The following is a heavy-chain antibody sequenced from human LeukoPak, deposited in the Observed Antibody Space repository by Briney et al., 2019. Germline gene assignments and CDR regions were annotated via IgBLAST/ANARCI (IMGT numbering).Heavy chain of an antibody. CDR3: TTATIH. CDR2: IRSQTDGGTT. Sequence: KTGGSLRLSCTASGFTFSNAWMSWVRQAPGKGLGWVGRIRSQTDGGTTDYAAPVKGRFTISRDDSINTLYLQMNSLKSEDTAVYYCTTATIHWGQGTLVTVTS. J-gene: IGHJ4*02. CDR1: GFTFSNAW. V-gene: IGHV3-15*01. D-gene: IGHD3-3*01.